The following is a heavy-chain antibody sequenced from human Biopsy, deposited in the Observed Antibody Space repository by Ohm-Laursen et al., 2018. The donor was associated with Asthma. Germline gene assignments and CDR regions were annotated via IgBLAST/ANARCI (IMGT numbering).Heavy chain of an antibody. CDR2: IYYSGET. CDR1: GASITTSPSY. J-gene: IGHJ4*02. D-gene: IGHD5-18*01. V-gene: IGHV4-31*11. CDR3: ARNLPGYTYGPFED. Sequence: TLSLTCAVSGASITTSPSYWSWLRLLPGKGLEWIGRIYYSGETFFNPSLKNPLFMSLDSSKNQFSLKMTSVTVADTAVYFCARNLPGYTYGPFEDWGQGTLVTVSS.